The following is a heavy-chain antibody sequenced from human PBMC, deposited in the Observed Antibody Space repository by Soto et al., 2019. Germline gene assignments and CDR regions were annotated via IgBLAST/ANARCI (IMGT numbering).Heavy chain of an antibody. D-gene: IGHD5-12*01. V-gene: IGHV1-2*04. J-gene: IGHJ6*02. CDR1: GYTFTGYY. Sequence: ASVKVSCKASGYTFTGYYMHWVRQAPGQGLEWMGWINPNSGGTNYAQKFQGWVTMTRDTSISTAYMELSGLRSDDTAVYYCARDRNGGYRRDYGMDVWGQGTTVTVS. CDR3: ARDRNGGYRRDYGMDV. CDR2: INPNSGGT.